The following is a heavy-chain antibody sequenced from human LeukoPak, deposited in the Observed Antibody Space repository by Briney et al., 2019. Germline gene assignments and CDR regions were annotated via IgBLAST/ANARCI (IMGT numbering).Heavy chain of an antibody. Sequence: ASVKVSCKASGYTFTGYYMHWVRQAPGQGLEWMGWINPNSGGTNYAQKFQGRVTMTRDTSISTAYMELSRLRSDDTAVYYCARYDYGVYRTHWFDPWGQGTLVTVSS. J-gene: IGHJ5*02. V-gene: IGHV1-2*02. CDR3: ARYDYGVYRTHWFDP. D-gene: IGHD4-17*01. CDR1: GYTFTGYY. CDR2: INPNSGGT.